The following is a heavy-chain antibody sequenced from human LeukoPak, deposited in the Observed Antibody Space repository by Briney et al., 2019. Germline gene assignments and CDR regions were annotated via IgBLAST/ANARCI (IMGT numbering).Heavy chain of an antibody. J-gene: IGHJ4*02. CDR3: ARGTLAASSGRDY. V-gene: IGHV1-2*06. CDR2: INPNSGGT. Sequence: ASVKVSCKASGYTFTSYGISWVRQAPGQGLEWMGRINPNSGGTNYAQKFQGRVTMTRDTSISTAYMELSRLRSDDTAVYYCARGTLAASSGRDYWGQGTLVTVSS. CDR1: GYTFTSYG. D-gene: IGHD6-25*01.